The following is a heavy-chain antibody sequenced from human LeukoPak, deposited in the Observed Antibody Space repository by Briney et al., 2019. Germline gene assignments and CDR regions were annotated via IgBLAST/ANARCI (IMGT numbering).Heavy chain of an antibody. J-gene: IGHJ4*02. CDR1: GFTFSNAW. Sequence: GGSLRLSCAASGFTFSNAWMTWVRQAPGKGLEWVAVISYDGSNKYYADSVKGRFTISRDNSKNTLYLQMNSLRAEDTAVYYCAKDRPSLRGYSGYPAIGDAVDYWGQGTLVTVSS. CDR2: ISYDGSNK. CDR3: AKDRPSLRGYSGYPAIGDAVDY. D-gene: IGHD5-12*01. V-gene: IGHV3-30*18.